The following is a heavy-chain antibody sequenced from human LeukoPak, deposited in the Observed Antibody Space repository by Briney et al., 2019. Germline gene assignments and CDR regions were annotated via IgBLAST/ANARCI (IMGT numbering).Heavy chain of an antibody. CDR2: IKQDGSEK. CDR3: AREGDYYDSSGYQLFFDY. Sequence: GGALRLSCAASGFNFSSYWMSWVRQAPGKGLEGVANIKQDGSEKYYVDSVKGRFTISRDNAKNSLYLQMNSLRAEDTAVYYRAREGDYYDSSGYQLFFDYWGQGTLVTVSS. D-gene: IGHD3-22*01. CDR1: GFNFSSYW. V-gene: IGHV3-7*01. J-gene: IGHJ4*02.